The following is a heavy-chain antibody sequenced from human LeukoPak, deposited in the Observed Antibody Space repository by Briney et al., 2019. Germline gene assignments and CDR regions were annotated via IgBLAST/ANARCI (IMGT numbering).Heavy chain of an antibody. CDR1: GFTFSSYW. V-gene: IGHV3-7*03. CDR3: ARRYSSGWYDYFGY. Sequence: PGGSLRLSCAASGFTFSSYWMSWVRQAPGKGLEWVANIKQDGSEKYYVDSVKGRFTISRDNAKNSLYLQMNSLRAEDTAVYYCARRYSSGWYDYFGYWGQGTLVTVSS. CDR2: IKQDGSEK. D-gene: IGHD6-19*01. J-gene: IGHJ4*02.